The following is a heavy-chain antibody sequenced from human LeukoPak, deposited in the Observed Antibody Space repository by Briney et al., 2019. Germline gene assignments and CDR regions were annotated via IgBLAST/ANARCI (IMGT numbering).Heavy chain of an antibody. CDR2: IIPIFGTA. V-gene: IGHV1-69*13. Sequence: GASVKASCKASGGTFSSYAISWVRQATGQGLEWMGGIIPIFGTANYAQKFQGRVTITADESTSTAYMELSSLRSEDTAVYYCARVRDHSYYDFWSGHYYYYGMDVWGQGTTVTVSS. D-gene: IGHD3-3*01. J-gene: IGHJ6*02. CDR3: ARVRDHSYYDFWSGHYYYYGMDV. CDR1: GGTFSSYA.